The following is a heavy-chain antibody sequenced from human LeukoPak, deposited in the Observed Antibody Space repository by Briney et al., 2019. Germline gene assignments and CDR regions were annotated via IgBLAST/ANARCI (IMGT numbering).Heavy chain of an antibody. V-gene: IGHV1-8*01. CDR2: MNPNSGNT. CDR3: AKGGSDGDGFDP. J-gene: IGHJ5*02. D-gene: IGHD1-14*01. CDR1: GYTFTSYD. Sequence: GASVKVSCKASGYTFTSYDINCVRQATGQGLEWMGWMNPNSGNTGYAQKFQGRVTMTRNTSISTAYMELSSLRSEDTAVYYCAKGGSDGDGFDPWGQGTLVTVSS.